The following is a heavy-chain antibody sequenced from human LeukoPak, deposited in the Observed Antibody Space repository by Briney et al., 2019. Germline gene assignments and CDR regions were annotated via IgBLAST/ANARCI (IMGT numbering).Heavy chain of an antibody. V-gene: IGHV4-59*01. CDR3: ARVVYSHYWPEGMDV. J-gene: IGHJ6*02. D-gene: IGHD4-11*01. CDR2: IYNSETT. Sequence: SDTLSFTCTVSGDSISSYYWSWIRQPPGKGLEWIGYIYNSETTNYNPSLESRVTISEDTSKNQFSLMLTSVTAADTAVYYCARVVYSHYWPEGMDVWGQGTTVTVSS. CDR1: GDSISSYY.